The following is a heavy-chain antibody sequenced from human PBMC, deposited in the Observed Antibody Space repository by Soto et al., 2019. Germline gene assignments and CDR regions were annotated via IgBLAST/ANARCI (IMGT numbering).Heavy chain of an antibody. D-gene: IGHD3-3*01. CDR1: GGSFSGYY. CDR2: INHSGGT. Sequence: KASETLSLTCAVYGGSFSGYYWSWIRQPPGKGLEWIGEINHSGGTNYNPSLKSRVTISVDTSKNQFSLKLSSVTAADTAVYYCARGGVRRSYYDFWSGYLDYYGMDVWGQGTTVTVSS. J-gene: IGHJ6*02. CDR3: ARGGVRRSYYDFWSGYLDYYGMDV. V-gene: IGHV4-34*01.